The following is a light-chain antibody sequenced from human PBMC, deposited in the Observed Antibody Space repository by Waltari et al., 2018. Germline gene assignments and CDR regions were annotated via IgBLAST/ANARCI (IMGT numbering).Light chain of an antibody. J-gene: IGKJ1*01. CDR1: QGLAND. V-gene: IGKV1-27*01. CDR3: QKYNRAPRT. CDR2: AAS. Sequence: DIQMTQSPSSLSASVGDRVTITCRASQGLANDLAWYQQKPGKVPKLLIYAASTLQSGVPSRFSGSGSGTDFTLTISSLQPAAVAPYYCQKYNRAPRTFGQGTTVELK.